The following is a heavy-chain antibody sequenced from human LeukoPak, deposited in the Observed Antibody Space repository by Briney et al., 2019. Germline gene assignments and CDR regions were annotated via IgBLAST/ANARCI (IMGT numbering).Heavy chain of an antibody. J-gene: IGHJ5*02. CDR3: ARDLGQYYDTSDNWFDP. CDR2: ISYDGSNK. V-gene: IGHV3-30*03. Sequence: GGSLRLSCAASGFTFSSYGMHWVRQAPGKGPEWVAVISYDGSNKYYADSVKGRFTISRDNAKNTLNLQMNSLRAEDTAVYYCARDLGQYYDTSDNWFDPWGQGTLVTVSS. D-gene: IGHD3-22*01. CDR1: GFTFSSYG.